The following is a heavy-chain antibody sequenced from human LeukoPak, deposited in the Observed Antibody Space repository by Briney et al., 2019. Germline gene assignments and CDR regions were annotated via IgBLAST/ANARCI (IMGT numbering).Heavy chain of an antibody. CDR1: GGSISSYY. CDR2: IYYSGST. J-gene: IGHJ5*02. Sequence: SETLSLTCTVSGGSISSYYWSWIRQPPGKGLEWIGYIYYSGSTNYNSSLKSRVTISVDTSKNQFSLKLSSVTAADTAVYYCARLDIVATIKFDPWGQGTLVTVSS. D-gene: IGHD5-12*01. CDR3: ARLDIVATIKFDP. V-gene: IGHV4-59*08.